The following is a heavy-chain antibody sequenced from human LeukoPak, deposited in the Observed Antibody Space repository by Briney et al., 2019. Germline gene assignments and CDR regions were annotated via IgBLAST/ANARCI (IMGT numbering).Heavy chain of an antibody. CDR3: ARFGLGIAVAGTHGNWFDP. D-gene: IGHD6-19*01. CDR1: GGSISSSSYY. J-gene: IGHJ5*02. V-gene: IGHV4-39*07. CDR2: IYYSGST. Sequence: SETLSLTCTVSGGSISSSSYYWGWIRQPPGTGLEWIGSIYYSGSTYYNPSLKSRVTISVDTSKNQFSLKLSSVTAADTAVYYCARFGLGIAVAGTHGNWFDPWGQGTLVTVSS.